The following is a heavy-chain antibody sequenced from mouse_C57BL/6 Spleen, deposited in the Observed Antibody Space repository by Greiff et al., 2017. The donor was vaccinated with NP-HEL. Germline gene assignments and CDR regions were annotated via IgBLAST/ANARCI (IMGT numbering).Heavy chain of an antibody. D-gene: IGHD2-12*01. Sequence: EVKLVESGGDLVKPGGSLKLSCAASGFTFSSYGMSWVRQTPDKRLEWVATISSGGSYTYYPDSVKGRFTISRDNAKNTLYLQMSSLKSEDTAMYYCAPLRKEGYYRAFAYWGQGTLVTVSA. CDR2: ISSGGSYT. V-gene: IGHV5-6*01. J-gene: IGHJ3*01. CDR3: APLRKEGYYRAFAY. CDR1: GFTFSSYG.